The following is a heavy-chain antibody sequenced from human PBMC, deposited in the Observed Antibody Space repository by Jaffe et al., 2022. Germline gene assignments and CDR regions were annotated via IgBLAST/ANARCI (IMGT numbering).Heavy chain of an antibody. CDR2: IYPGDSDT. J-gene: IGHJ3*02. Sequence: EVQLVQSGAEVKKPGESLKISCKGSGYSFTSYWIGWVRQMPGKGLEWMGIIYPGDSDTRYSPSFQGQVTISADKSISTAYLQWSSLKASDTAMYYCARLLIRSSDYIWGSYRWDAFDIWGQGTMVTVSS. V-gene: IGHV5-51*03. CDR1: GYSFTSYW. CDR3: ARLLIRSSDYIWGSYRWDAFDI. D-gene: IGHD3-16*02.